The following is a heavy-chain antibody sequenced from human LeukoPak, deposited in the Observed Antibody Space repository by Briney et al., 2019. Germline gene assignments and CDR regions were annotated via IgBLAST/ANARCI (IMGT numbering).Heavy chain of an antibody. D-gene: IGHD2-2*02. CDR1: GFTFSDYY. CDR3: ARVGYCSSTSCYTGFYYYYYMDV. CDR2: ISSSGSTI. J-gene: IGHJ6*03. V-gene: IGHV3-11*04. Sequence: PVGSLRLSCAASGFTFSDYYMSWIRQAPGKGLEWVSYISSSGSTIYYADSVKGRFTISRDNAKNSLYLQMNSLRAEDTAVYYCARVGYCSSTSCYTGFYYYYYMDVWGKGTTVTVSS.